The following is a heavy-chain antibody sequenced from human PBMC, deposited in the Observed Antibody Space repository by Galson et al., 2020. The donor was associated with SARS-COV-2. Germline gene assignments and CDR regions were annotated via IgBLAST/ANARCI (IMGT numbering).Heavy chain of an antibody. Sequence: SETLSLTCTVSGGSISSSSYYWGWIRQPPGKGLEWIGSIYYSGSTYYNPSLKSRVTISVDTSKNQFSLKLSSVTAADTAVYYCARDWRWLQGWDYWGQGTLVTVSS. J-gene: IGHJ4*02. CDR2: IYYSGST. CDR3: ARDWRWLQGWDY. CDR1: GGSISSSSYY. D-gene: IGHD5-12*01. V-gene: IGHV4-39*07.